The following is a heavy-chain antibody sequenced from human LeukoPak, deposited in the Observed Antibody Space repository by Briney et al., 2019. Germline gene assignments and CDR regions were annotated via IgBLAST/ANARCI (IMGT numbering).Heavy chain of an antibody. Sequence: SETLSLTCTVAGGSISSSSYYWGWIRQPPGKGQEWIEIINYGGDTYYNPSLKSRVTISVDSSKNQFSLKLSSVTAADTAVYYCVRLQAVTGNFDYWGQGALVTVSS. CDR1: GGSISSSSYY. V-gene: IGHV4-39*07. CDR2: INYGGDT. J-gene: IGHJ4*02. D-gene: IGHD1-20*01. CDR3: VRLQAVTGNFDY.